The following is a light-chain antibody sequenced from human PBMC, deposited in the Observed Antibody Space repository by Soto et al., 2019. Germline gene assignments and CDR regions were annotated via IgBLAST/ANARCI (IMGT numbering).Light chain of an antibody. V-gene: IGLV2-14*01. CDR2: EVS. J-gene: IGLJ2*01. Sequence: QSVLTQPASVSGSPGQSIASTCTGTSSDVVTYKYVSWYQQHPGKAPKLMIYEVSIRPSGVSDRFSGSKSGNTASLTISGRRPEDEAYYYCCSYAGSTTRVVFGGGTKLT. CDR1: SSDVVTYKY. CDR3: CSYAGSTTRVV.